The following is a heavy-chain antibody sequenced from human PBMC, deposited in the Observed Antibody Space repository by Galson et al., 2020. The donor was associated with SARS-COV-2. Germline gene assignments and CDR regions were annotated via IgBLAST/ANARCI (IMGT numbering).Heavy chain of an antibody. CDR1: GLTFSFYA. J-gene: IGHJ3*02. CDR3: AKDKRDLLDAFDI. D-gene: IGHD1-26*01. CDR2: ISGSGDST. Sequence: GGSLRPSCGASGLTFSFYAMSWVRQAPGKALEWVSAISGSGDSTYYADPVKGRFTISRDNSKNTLFLQMNSLRAEDTAVYYCAKDKRDLLDAFDIWGQGTMVTVSS. V-gene: IGHV3-23*01.